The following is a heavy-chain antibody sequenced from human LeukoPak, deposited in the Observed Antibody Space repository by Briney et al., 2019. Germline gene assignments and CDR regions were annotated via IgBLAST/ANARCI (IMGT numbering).Heavy chain of an antibody. V-gene: IGHV3-13*01. CDR1: GFTFSSYD. CDR3: ARVAAAGKGFDH. Sequence: GGSLRLSCTASGFTFSSYDMHWVRQGTGKGLEWVSAIGTAGDTYYGGSVKGRFTISRENAKNSLYLQMNSLRAGDTAVYYWARVAAAGKGFDHWGQGTLVTVSS. J-gene: IGHJ4*02. CDR2: IGTAGDT. D-gene: IGHD6-13*01.